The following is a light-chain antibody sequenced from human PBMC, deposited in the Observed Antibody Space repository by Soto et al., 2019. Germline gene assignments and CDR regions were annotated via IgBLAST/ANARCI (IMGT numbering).Light chain of an antibody. Sequence: ALQMTQSPSSLSASVGDRVTITCRASQDIRTELGWYQQKPGKAPKLLIYGATTLQSGVPSRFSGSGSGTDFTLSSSGLHPESFATYYCLRDYNYPRTFGQETKVEVK. CDR3: LRDYNYPRT. J-gene: IGKJ1*01. CDR1: QDIRTE. V-gene: IGKV1-6*01. CDR2: GAT.